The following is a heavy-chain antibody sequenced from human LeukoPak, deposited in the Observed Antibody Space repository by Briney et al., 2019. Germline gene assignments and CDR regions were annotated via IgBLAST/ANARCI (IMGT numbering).Heavy chain of an antibody. J-gene: IGHJ4*02. V-gene: IGHV4-34*01. Sequence: SETLSLTCAVYGGSFSGYSWNWIRQPPVKGLGWIGEINHSGGTNYNPSLKSRVTISVDTSKKQFSLKLSSVTAADTAVYYCARGADYYGVWGQGTLVTVSS. CDR2: INHSGGT. CDR1: GGSFSGYS. CDR3: ARGADYYGV. D-gene: IGHD3-10*01.